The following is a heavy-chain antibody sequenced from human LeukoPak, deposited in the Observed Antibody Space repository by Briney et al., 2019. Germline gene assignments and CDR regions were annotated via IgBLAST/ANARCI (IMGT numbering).Heavy chain of an antibody. V-gene: IGHV1-69*13. CDR2: IIPIFGTA. CDR3: ARDIWASYRYNWFDP. CDR1: GGTFSSYA. J-gene: IGHJ5*02. D-gene: IGHD1-26*01. Sequence: ASVKVSCKASGGTFSSYAISWVRQAPGQGLEWMGGIIPIFGTANYAQKFQGRVTITADESTSTAYMELSSLRSEDTAVYHCARDIWASYRYNWFDPWGQGTLVTVSS.